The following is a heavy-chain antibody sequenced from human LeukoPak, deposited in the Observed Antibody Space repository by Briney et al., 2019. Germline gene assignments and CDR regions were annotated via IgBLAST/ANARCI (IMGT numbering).Heavy chain of an antibody. CDR3: AKGPYDYGDYYY. CDR1: GFTFSSYG. D-gene: IGHD4-17*01. CDR2: IRYDGSNK. Sequence: PTGGSLRLSCAASGFTFSSYGMHWVRQAPGKGLEWVAFIRYDGSNKYYADSVKCRFTISRDNSKNTLYLQMNSLRAEDTAVYYCAKGPYDYGDYYYWGQGTLVTVCS. V-gene: IGHV3-30*02. J-gene: IGHJ4*02.